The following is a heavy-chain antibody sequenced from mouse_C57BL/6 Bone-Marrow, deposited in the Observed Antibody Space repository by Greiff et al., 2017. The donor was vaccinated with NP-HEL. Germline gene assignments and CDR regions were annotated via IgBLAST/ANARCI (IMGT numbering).Heavy chain of an antibody. Sequence: VKLQQPGAELVKPGASVKLSCKASGYTFTSYWMQWVKQRPGQGLEWIGEIDPSDSYTNYNQKFKGKATLTVDTSSSTAYMQLSSLTSEDSAVYYCARSSYYGSSYPYYFDYWGQGTTLTVSS. CDR2: IDPSDSYT. V-gene: IGHV1-50*01. J-gene: IGHJ2*01. D-gene: IGHD1-1*01. CDR1: GYTFTSYW. CDR3: ARSSYYGSSYPYYFDY.